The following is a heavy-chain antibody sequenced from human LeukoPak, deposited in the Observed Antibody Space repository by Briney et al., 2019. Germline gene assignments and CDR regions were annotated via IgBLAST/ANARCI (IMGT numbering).Heavy chain of an antibody. Sequence: ASVKVSCKASGYTFTGYYMHWVRQAPGQGLEWMGWINPDSGGTNYAQKFQGRVTMTRDTSTSTAYMELSRPRSDDTAVYYCARVGPTIEAFDIWGQGTMVTVSS. CDR2: INPDSGGT. D-gene: IGHD1-26*01. CDR1: GYTFTGYY. J-gene: IGHJ3*02. CDR3: ARVGPTIEAFDI. V-gene: IGHV1-2*02.